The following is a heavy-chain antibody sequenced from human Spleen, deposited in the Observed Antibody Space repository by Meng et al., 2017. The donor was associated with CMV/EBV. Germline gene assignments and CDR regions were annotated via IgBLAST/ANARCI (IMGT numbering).Heavy chain of an antibody. Sequence: HGSGPGLVKPSETLSLTCTVPGGSISSYYWSWIRQPAGKGLEWIGRIYTSGSTNYNPSLKSRVTMSVDTSKNQFSLKLSSVTAADTAVYYCARDSWGYSSREDAFDIWGQGTMVTVPS. CDR3: ARDSWGYSSREDAFDI. V-gene: IGHV4-4*07. J-gene: IGHJ3*02. CDR1: GGSISSYY. CDR2: IYTSGST. D-gene: IGHD6-13*01.